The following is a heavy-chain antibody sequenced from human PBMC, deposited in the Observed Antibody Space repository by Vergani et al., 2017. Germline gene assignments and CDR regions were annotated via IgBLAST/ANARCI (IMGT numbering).Heavy chain of an antibody. Sequence: EVQLVESGGGLIQPGGSLRLSCAASGFTVSSNYMSWVRQAPGKGLEWVSVIYSGGSTYYADSVKGRFTISRDNSKNTLYLQMNSLRAEETAVYYCARDRRGRNYYDSSGCAFDIWGQGTMVTVSS. CDR1: GFTVSSNY. CDR2: IYSGGST. J-gene: IGHJ3*02. D-gene: IGHD3-22*01. CDR3: ARDRRGRNYYDSSGCAFDI. V-gene: IGHV3-53*01.